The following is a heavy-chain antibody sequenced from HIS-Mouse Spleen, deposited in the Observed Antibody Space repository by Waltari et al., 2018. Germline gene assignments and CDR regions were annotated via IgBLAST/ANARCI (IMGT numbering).Heavy chain of an antibody. CDR2: IYYSGSS. V-gene: IGHV4-39*07. CDR1: GGSISSSSYY. Sequence: QLQLQESGPGLVKPSETLSLTCTVSGGSISSSSYYWGWIRQPPGKGPEWIGSIYYSGSSCYNPSLKSRFTRSVDTSKNQFSLKLSSVTAADTAVYYCAREIPYSSSWYDWYFDLWGRGTLVTVSS. CDR3: AREIPYSSSWYDWYFDL. D-gene: IGHD6-13*01. J-gene: IGHJ2*01.